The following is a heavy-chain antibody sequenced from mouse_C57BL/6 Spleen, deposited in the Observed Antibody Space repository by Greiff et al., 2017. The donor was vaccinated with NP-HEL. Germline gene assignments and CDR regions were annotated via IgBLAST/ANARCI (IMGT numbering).Heavy chain of an antibody. CDR3: AGSGGNYYFDY. V-gene: IGHV1-19*01. D-gene: IGHD2-1*01. CDR2: INPYNGGT. Sequence: EVQLVESGPVLVKPGASVKMSCKASGYTFTDYYMNWVKQSHGKSLEWIGVINPYNGGTSYNQKFKGKATLTVDKSSSTAYMELHSLTSEDSAVYYCAGSGGNYYFDYWGQGTTLTVSS. CDR1: GYTFTDYY. J-gene: IGHJ2*01.